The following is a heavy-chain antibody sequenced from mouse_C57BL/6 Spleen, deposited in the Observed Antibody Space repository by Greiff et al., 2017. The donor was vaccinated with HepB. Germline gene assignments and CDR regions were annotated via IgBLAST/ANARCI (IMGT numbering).Heavy chain of an antibody. CDR2: IYPGDGDT. D-gene: IGHD2-4*01. Sequence: QVQLQQPGPELVKPGASVKISCKASGYAFSSSWMNWVKQRPGKGLEWIGRIYPGDGDTNYNGKFKGKATLTADKSSSTAYMQLSSLTSEDSAVYFCARNYYDYDGFAYWGQGTLVTVSA. J-gene: IGHJ3*01. CDR3: ARNYYDYDGFAY. V-gene: IGHV1-82*01. CDR1: GYAFSSSW.